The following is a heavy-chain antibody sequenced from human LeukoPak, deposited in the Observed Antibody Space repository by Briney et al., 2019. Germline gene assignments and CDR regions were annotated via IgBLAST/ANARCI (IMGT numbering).Heavy chain of an antibody. CDR1: GFTFSSYS. CDR3: ARDGSGSADVDFDY. V-gene: IGHV3-21*01. Sequence: GGSLRLSCAASGFTFSSYSMNWVRQAPGKGLEWVSSISSSSSYIYYADSVKGRFTISRDNAKNSLYLQMNGLRAEDTAVYYCARDGSGSADVDFDYWGQGTLVTVSS. J-gene: IGHJ4*02. D-gene: IGHD3-10*01. CDR2: ISSSSSYI.